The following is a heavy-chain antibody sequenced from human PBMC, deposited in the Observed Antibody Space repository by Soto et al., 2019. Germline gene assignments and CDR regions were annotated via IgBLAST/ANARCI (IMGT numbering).Heavy chain of an antibody. Sequence: GGSLRLSCSASGFTFDAYAMSWVRQAPGKGLEWVAGIWSDGSNKYYAAAVKGRFTISRDNSKNTVYLQMNTLRAEDTAVYYCARATGSSWYYGMDVWGQGTTVTVSS. CDR3: ARATGSSWYYGMDV. V-gene: IGHV3-33*08. CDR1: GFTFDAYA. J-gene: IGHJ6*02. CDR2: IWSDGSNK. D-gene: IGHD6-13*01.